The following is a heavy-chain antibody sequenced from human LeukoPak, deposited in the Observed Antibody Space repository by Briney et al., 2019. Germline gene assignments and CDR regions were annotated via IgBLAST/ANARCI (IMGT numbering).Heavy chain of an antibody. D-gene: IGHD1-26*01. CDR3: ATEKQGVGSTFSS. Sequence: GGSLRLSCAASGFTFSSYAMSWVRQAPGKGLEWVSFIQHAASYQFYADSVKGRFTISRDNSKNTLYLQMNSLSAEDTAMYYCATEKQGVGSTFSSWGQGTLVTVSS. J-gene: IGHJ5*02. V-gene: IGHV3-30*02. CDR1: GFTFSSYA. CDR2: IQHAASYQ.